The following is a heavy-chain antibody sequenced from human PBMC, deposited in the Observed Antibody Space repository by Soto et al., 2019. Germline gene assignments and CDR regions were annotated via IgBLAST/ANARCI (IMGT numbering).Heavy chain of an antibody. CDR1: GGSISSGGYY. CDR3: ARTYYYDGSGYCAFDI. D-gene: IGHD3-22*01. CDR2: IYYSGST. Sequence: SETLSLTCTVSGGSISSGGYYWSWIRQHPGKGLEWIGYIYYSGSTYYNPSLKSRVTISVDTSKNQFSLKLSSVTAADTAVYSCARTYYYDGSGYCAFDIWGQGTMVTVSS. V-gene: IGHV4-31*03. J-gene: IGHJ3*02.